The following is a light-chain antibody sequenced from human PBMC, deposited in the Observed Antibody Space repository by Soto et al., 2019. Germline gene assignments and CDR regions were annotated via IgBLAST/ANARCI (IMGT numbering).Light chain of an antibody. CDR3: QQRGTWPPLIT. CDR2: DAS. V-gene: IGKV3-11*01. Sequence: EIVLTQSPATLSLSPGERATLSCRASQSIGRYLAWYQHKPGQAPRLLIFDASNRATGIPARFGGHGSGTDFTLTISSLEPEDFALYYCQQRGTWPPLITFGQGTRLEL. J-gene: IGKJ5*01. CDR1: QSIGRY.